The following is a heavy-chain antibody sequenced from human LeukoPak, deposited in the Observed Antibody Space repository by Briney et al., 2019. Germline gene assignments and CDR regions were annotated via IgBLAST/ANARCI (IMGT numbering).Heavy chain of an antibody. J-gene: IGHJ4*02. CDR3: ARSSGYPYFDY. CDR1: GFIVSSNS. D-gene: IGHD3-22*01. V-gene: IGHV3-53*01. Sequence: GGSLRLSCAASGFIVSSNSMSWVRQAPGRGLEWVSVIYGGASTYYADSVKGRFIISRDNSKNMLYLQMNSLRAEDTAVYYCARSSGYPYFDYWGQGTLVTVSS. CDR2: IYGGAST.